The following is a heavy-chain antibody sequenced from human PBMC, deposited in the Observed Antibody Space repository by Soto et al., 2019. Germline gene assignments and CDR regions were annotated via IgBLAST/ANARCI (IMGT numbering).Heavy chain of an antibody. D-gene: IGHD6-13*01. V-gene: IGHV3-7*03. CDR2: IKQDGSEK. Sequence: GGSLRLSCAASGVTFSSYWMSWVRQAPGKGLEWVANIKQDGSEKYYVDSVKGRFTISRDNAKNSLYLQMNSLRAEDTAVYYCARGKYSSSWSPIDYWGQGTLVTVSS. J-gene: IGHJ4*02. CDR1: GVTFSSYW. CDR3: ARGKYSSSWSPIDY.